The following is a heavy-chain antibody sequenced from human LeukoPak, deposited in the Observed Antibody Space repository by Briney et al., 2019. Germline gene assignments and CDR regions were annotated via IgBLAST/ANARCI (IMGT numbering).Heavy chain of an antibody. V-gene: IGHV4-34*01. D-gene: IGHD3-10*01. CDR2: INHSGST. CDR1: GGSFSGCY. Sequence: PSETLSLTCAVYGGSFSGCYWSWIRQPPGKGLEWIGEINHSGSTNYNPSLKSRVTISVDTSKNQFSLKLSSVTAADTAVYYCARRFTMVRGYYYYYGMDVWGQGTTVTVSS. J-gene: IGHJ6*02. CDR3: ARRFTMVRGYYYYYGMDV.